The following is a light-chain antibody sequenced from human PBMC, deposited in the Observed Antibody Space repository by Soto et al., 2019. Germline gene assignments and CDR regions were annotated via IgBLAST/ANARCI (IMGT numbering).Light chain of an antibody. V-gene: IGLV2-8*01. CDR1: SSDVGDFTY. CDR2: DFT. CDR3: SSYTGNNNVL. Sequence: QSALTQPPSASGSPGQSVTISCTGTSSDVGDFTYVSWHQQHPGKAPKLLLYDFTKRPSGVPDRFSGSKSGNTASLTVSGLQTEDEADYYCSSYTGNNNVLFGAGTKVTVL. J-gene: IGLJ2*01.